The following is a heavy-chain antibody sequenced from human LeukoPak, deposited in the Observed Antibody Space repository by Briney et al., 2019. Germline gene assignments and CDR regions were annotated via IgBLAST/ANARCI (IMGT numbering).Heavy chain of an antibody. V-gene: IGHV3-7*01. J-gene: IGHJ4*02. CDR1: GFTFSSYA. CDR3: ARGGFTTDY. Sequence: GGSLRLSCAASGFTFSSYAMSWVRQAPGKGLEWVANINQDGSEKYCLNSVKGRFTISRNNAENSLYLQMNSLRAEDTAVYYCARGGFTTDYWGQGSLATVSS. D-gene: IGHD1-14*01. CDR2: INQDGSEK.